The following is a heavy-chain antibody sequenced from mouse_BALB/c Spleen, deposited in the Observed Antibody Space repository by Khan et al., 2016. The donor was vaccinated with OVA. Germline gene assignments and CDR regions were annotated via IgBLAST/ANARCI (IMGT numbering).Heavy chain of an antibody. CDR1: GFNIKDYY. Sequence: VQLQQSGAELVRPGALVKLSCKASGFNIKDYYMHWVKQRPEQGLEWIGWIDPENGNTIYDPKFQGKASITADTSSNTAYLQLSSLTSEDTAVYYCARFGYEAWFPYWGQGTLVTVSA. CDR2: IDPENGNT. CDR3: ARFGYEAWFPY. V-gene: IGHV14-1*02. J-gene: IGHJ3*01. D-gene: IGHD2-3*01.